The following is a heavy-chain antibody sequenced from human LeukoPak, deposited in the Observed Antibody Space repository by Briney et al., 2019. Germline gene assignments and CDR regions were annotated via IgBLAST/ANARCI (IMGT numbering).Heavy chain of an antibody. D-gene: IGHD3-22*01. Sequence: GGSLKLPCAASGFTFSGSAMHWVRQASGKGLEWVGRIRSKANSYATAYAASVKGRLTISRDDSKNTAYLQMNSLKTEDTAVYYCTSTYYYDSSGYYVFDYWGQGTLVTVSS. CDR1: GFTFSGSA. CDR2: IRSKANSYAT. J-gene: IGHJ4*02. V-gene: IGHV3-73*01. CDR3: TSTYYYDSSGYYVFDY.